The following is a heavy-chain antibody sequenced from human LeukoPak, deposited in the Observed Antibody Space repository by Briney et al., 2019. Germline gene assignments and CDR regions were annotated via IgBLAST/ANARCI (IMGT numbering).Heavy chain of an antibody. Sequence: GGSLRLSCAASGFTFSSYSMNWVCQTPGKGLEWVSSISSSSSYIYYADSVKGRFTISRDNAKNSLYLQMNSLRAEDTAVYYCARVSSGWYEDYWGQGTLVTVSS. CDR2: ISSSSSYI. CDR1: GFTFSSYS. D-gene: IGHD6-19*01. V-gene: IGHV3-21*01. CDR3: ARVSSGWYEDY. J-gene: IGHJ4*02.